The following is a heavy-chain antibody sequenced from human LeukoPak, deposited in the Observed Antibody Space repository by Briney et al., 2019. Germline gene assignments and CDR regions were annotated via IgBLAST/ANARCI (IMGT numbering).Heavy chain of an antibody. CDR1: GFTFSSYW. D-gene: IGHD2-8*01. J-gene: IGHJ5*02. V-gene: IGHV3-74*01. CDR2: IKTDGSST. Sequence: PGGSLRLSCAASGFTFSSYWMHWVRQVPGKGLMWVSRIKTDGSSTSYADSVKGRFTISRENAKNSLYLQMNSPRAGDTAVYYCARNAYGWFDPWGQGTLVTVSS. CDR3: ARNAYGWFDP.